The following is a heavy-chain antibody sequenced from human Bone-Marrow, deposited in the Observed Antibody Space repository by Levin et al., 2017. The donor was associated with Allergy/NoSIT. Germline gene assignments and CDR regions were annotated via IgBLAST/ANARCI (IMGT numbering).Heavy chain of an antibody. J-gene: IGHJ6*02. CDR2: IIPVLGIP. Sequence: PGASVKVSCKASGGTFDTMTFSWVRQAPGQGLEWMGRIIPVLGIPQYAQRFQGRVTIVAVKSTNTAFMELSRLTSEDTALYCCARDGDGGFLRAAMDVWGQGTTIIVSS. CDR3: ARDGDGGFLRAAMDV. V-gene: IGHV1-69*04. D-gene: IGHD2-15*01. CDR1: GGTFDTMT.